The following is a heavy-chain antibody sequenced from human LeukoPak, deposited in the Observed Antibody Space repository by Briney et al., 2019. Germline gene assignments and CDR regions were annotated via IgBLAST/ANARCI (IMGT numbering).Heavy chain of an antibody. Sequence: GSLRLSCAASGFTFSSYAMSWIRQPPGKGLEWIGEINHSGSTNYNPSLKSRVTISVDTSKNQFSLKLSSVTAADTAVYYCASSGGGYSYGYENYFDYWGQGTLVTVSS. CDR3: ASSGGGYSYGYENYFDY. V-gene: IGHV4-34*01. D-gene: IGHD5-18*01. J-gene: IGHJ4*02. CDR2: INHSGST. CDR1: GFTFSSYA.